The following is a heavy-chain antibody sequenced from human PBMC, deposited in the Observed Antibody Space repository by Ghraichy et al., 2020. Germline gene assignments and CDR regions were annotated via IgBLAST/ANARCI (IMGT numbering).Heavy chain of an antibody. CDR1: GFTFSRHG. V-gene: IGHV3-48*02. D-gene: IGHD1-26*01. CDR3: ARSVGGGAGWFAP. Sequence: GGSLRLSCAGSGFTFSRHGMNWVRQVPGKGLEWIAFISASNYTTYYADSVRGRFTISRDDSKNTMYLQLNSPRDEDTAMYYCARSVGGGAGWFAPWGQGTLVTVSS. J-gene: IGHJ5*02. CDR2: ISASNYTT.